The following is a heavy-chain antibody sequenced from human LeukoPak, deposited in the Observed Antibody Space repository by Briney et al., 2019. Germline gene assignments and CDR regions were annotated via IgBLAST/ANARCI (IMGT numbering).Heavy chain of an antibody. V-gene: IGHV4-61*02. CDR3: ARSRSSGPRGYYFDY. CDR1: GGSITTGSYF. J-gene: IGHJ4*02. CDR2: IYTSGNT. Sequence: PSETLSLTCTVSGGSITTGSYFWNWIRQSPGEGLEWIGRIYTSGNTNYNPSLKSRVTISVDTSKNQFSLKLTSVTAADTAVYYCARSRSSGPRGYYFDYWGQGTLVTVSS. D-gene: IGHD6-19*01.